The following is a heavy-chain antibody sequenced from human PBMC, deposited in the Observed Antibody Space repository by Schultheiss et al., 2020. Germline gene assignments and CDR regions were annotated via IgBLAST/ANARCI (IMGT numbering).Heavy chain of an antibody. Sequence: SQTLSLTCTVSGGSISSSSYYWGWIRQPPGKGLEWIGSIYYSGSTYYNPSLKSRVTISVDTSKNQFSLKLSSVTAADTAVYYCARGVEMATILDYWGQGTLVTVSS. J-gene: IGHJ4*02. CDR1: GGSISSSSYY. CDR2: IYYSGST. CDR3: ARGVEMATILDY. V-gene: IGHV4-39*07. D-gene: IGHD5-24*01.